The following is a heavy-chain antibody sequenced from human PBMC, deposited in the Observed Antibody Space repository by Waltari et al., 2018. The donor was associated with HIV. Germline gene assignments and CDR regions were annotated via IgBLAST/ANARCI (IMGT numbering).Heavy chain of an antibody. CDR2: IYSGCST. Sequence: EVQLVESGGGLVQPGGSLRLSCAAPGLTVSSNYMSWVRLAPGKGLEWVSVIYSGCSTYYADSVKGRFTISRDNSKNTLYLQMNSLRAEDTAVYYCARFRSGYYFDYWGQGTLVTVSS. D-gene: IGHD3-22*01. CDR3: ARFRSGYYFDY. CDR1: GLTVSSNY. V-gene: IGHV3-66*02. J-gene: IGHJ4*02.